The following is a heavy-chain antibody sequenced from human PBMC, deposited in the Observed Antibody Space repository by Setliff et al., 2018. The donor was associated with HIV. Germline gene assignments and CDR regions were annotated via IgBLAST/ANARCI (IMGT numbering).Heavy chain of an antibody. CDR2: LGKSNSRM. Sequence: PGGSLRLSCTASGFTFKDYSMNWVRQAPGKGLEWVSYLGKSNSRMTYAGSVKGRFTISGDNAKNTLYLQMNSLTSEDTAVYYCARVWAMQQVVPGYWGQGTLVTVSS. CDR3: ARVWAMQQVVPGY. CDR1: GFTFKDYS. J-gene: IGHJ4*02. V-gene: IGHV3-48*01. D-gene: IGHD6-6*01.